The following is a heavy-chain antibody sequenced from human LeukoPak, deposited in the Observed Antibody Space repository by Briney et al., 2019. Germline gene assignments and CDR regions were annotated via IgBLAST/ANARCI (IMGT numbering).Heavy chain of an antibody. V-gene: IGHV3-23*01. CDR3: AKNSGSFRFDY. D-gene: IGHD6-6*01. J-gene: IGHJ4*02. CDR2: LSGSGSST. Sequence: PGGSLRLSCAASGFIFNKHAMSWVRQAPGKGLEWVSGLSGSGSSTDYADSVKGRFTVSRDNSKNTLFLQMNSLRAEDTAVYYCAKNSGSFRFDYWGQGTLVTVSS. CDR1: GFIFNKHA.